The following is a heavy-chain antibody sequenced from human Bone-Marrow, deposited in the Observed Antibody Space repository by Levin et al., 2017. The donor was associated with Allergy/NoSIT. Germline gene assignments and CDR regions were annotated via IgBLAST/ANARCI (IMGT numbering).Heavy chain of an antibody. Sequence: PGGSLRLSCAASGFTFNNYAMSWVRQAPGKGLEWVSGISGSGKTTYYSDSVKGRFTISRDNSMNTLYLQMNNLRADDTAVYSCAKGDYDYVWGTYRGLMDKWGQGTLVSVSP. J-gene: IGHJ4*02. D-gene: IGHD3-16*02. CDR1: GFTFNNYA. CDR3: AKGDYDYVWGTYRGLMDK. CDR2: ISGSGKTT. V-gene: IGHV3-23*01.